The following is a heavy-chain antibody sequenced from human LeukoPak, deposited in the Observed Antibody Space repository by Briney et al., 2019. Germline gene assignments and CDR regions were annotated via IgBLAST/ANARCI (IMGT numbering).Heavy chain of an antibody. CDR2: TSYDGNNK. CDR3: AKDYLSGNWNLPAGL. CDR1: GFTFSTYG. J-gene: IGHJ4*02. V-gene: IGHV3-30*18. D-gene: IGHD1-20*01. Sequence: GGSLRLSCAASGFTFSTYGIHWVRQAPGKGLEWVAVTSYDGNNKYYADSVKGRFTISRDNSKNTLYLQMNSLRAEDTAVYYCAKDYLSGNWNLPAGLWGLGTLVTVSS.